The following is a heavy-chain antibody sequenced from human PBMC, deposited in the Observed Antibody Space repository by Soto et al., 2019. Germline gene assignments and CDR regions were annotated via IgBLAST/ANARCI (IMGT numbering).Heavy chain of an antibody. J-gene: IGHJ6*02. Sequence: SETLSLTCTVTGDPITTYYWSWIRQPPGKGLEWIGYVYYSGRTNYNPSLKSRVSISVDTSKNQFSLSLSSVTAADTAVYYCASNYYYYGMDVWGQGTMVTVSS. CDR3: ASNYYYYGMDV. CDR2: VYYSGRT. CDR1: GDPITTYY. V-gene: IGHV4-59*01.